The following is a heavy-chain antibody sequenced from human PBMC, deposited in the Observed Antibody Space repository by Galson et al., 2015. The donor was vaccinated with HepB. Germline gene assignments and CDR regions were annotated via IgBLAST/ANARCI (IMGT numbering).Heavy chain of an antibody. CDR1: GFTFNDYW. V-gene: IGHV3-7*03. CDR2: MNQDGSEK. J-gene: IGHJ4*02. CDR3: ARGTKIAPGVDY. D-gene: IGHD1-14*01. Sequence: SLRLSCAASGFTFNDYWMIWVRQAPGTGLEWVAYMNQDGSEKYYVDSVKGRFTISRDNAKNSLFLQMESLRAEDTAVFYCARGTKIAPGVDYWGRGTLVTVSS.